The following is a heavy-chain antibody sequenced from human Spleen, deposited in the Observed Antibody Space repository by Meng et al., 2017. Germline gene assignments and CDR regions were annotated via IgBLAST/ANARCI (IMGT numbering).Heavy chain of an antibody. CDR1: GDSISSGDYY. CDR2: IYYSGST. D-gene: IGHD6-13*01. J-gene: IGHJ5*02. Sequence: QVQLQESGPGLVKPSQTLSLTCTVSGDSISSGDYYWNWIRQHPGKGLEWIGYIYYSGSTYYYPSLKSRVTISVDTSKNQFSLKLSSVTAADTAVYYCARGNRIAPGVNNWFDPWGQGTLVTVSS. V-gene: IGHV4-31*03. CDR3: ARGNRIAPGVNNWFDP.